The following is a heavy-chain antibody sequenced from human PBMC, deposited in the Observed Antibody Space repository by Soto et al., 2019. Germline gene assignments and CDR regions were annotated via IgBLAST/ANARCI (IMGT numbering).Heavy chain of an antibody. CDR1: GGTFSSYA. D-gene: IGHD3-22*01. J-gene: IGHJ4*02. CDR2: IIPIFGTA. V-gene: IGHV1-69*06. Sequence: QVQLVQSGAEVKKPGSSVKVSCTASGGTFSSYAISWVRQAPGQGLEWMGGIIPIFGTANYAQKLQGRVTITADKSTSTAYMELSSLRSEDTAVYYCARVNYYDSSGYYSAVDYWGQGTLVTVSS. CDR3: ARVNYYDSSGYYSAVDY.